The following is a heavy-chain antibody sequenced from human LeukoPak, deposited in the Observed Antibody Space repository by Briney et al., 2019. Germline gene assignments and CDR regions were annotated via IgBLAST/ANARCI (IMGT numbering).Heavy chain of an antibody. CDR2: IYSGGST. V-gene: IGHV3-53*04. CDR1: GFTVSSNY. J-gene: IGHJ5*02. Sequence: GGSLRLSCAASGFTVSSNYMSWVRQAPGKGLEWVSVIYSGGSTYYADSVKGRFTISRHNSKNTLYLQMNSLRAEDTAVYYCARVYYDSSGYYYRWFDPWGQGTLVTVSS. CDR3: ARVYYDSSGYYYRWFDP. D-gene: IGHD3-22*01.